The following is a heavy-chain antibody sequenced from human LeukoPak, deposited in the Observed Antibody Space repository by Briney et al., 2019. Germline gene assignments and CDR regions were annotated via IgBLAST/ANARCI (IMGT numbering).Heavy chain of an antibody. CDR2: IYYSGRT. V-gene: IGHV4-59*01. J-gene: IGHJ4*02. CDR3: ARGQYYFDSSGSLTYYFDY. CDR1: GDSISSSY. D-gene: IGHD3-22*01. Sequence: SETLSLTCTVSGDSISSSYWSWIRQSPGKGLEWLGYIYYSGRTNYNPSLKSRVTISVDTSKNQFSLKLSSVTAADTAVYYCARGQYYFDSSGSLTYYFDYWGQGTLVTVSS.